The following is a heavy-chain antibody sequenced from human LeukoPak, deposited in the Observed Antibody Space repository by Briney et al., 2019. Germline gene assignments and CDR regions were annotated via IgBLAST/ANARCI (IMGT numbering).Heavy chain of an antibody. V-gene: IGHV3-66*01. J-gene: IGHJ4*02. D-gene: IGHD6-19*01. Sequence: GGSLTLSCAASGFTVSSNYMSWVRQAPGKGLEWVSIIFSGGATYYADSVKGRFTISRDNSKNTLYLQMNSLRTEDTAVFYCARGQWPDYWGQGTLLIVSS. CDR2: IFSGGAT. CDR1: GFTVSSNY. CDR3: ARGQWPDY.